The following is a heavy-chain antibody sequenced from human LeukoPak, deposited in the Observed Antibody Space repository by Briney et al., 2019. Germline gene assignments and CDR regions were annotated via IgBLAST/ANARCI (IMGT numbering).Heavy chain of an antibody. J-gene: IGHJ5*02. V-gene: IGHV3-23*01. D-gene: IGHD6-19*01. CDR1: GFTFSSYD. CDR3: ARVAGWHWFDP. CDR2: IRPSGDNT. Sequence: PGGSLRLSCAASGFTFSSYDMTWVRQAPGRGLEWVSSIRPSGDNTYYGDSVKGRFTISRDNSKNTVYLQMNNMRVDDTAAYYCARVAGWHWFDPWGQGTLVTVSS.